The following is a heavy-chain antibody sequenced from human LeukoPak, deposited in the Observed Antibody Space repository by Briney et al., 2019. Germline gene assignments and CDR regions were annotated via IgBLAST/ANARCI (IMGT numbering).Heavy chain of an antibody. CDR1: GGSISSSSYY. V-gene: IGHV4-39*01. CDR3: ARHGYYYYMDV. Sequence: PSETLSLTCTVSGGSISSSSYYWGWIRQPPGKGLEWIGSIYYSGSTYYNPSLKSRVTISVDTSKNQFSLKLSSVTAADTAVYCCARHGYYYYMDVWGKGTTVTVTS. CDR2: IYYSGST. J-gene: IGHJ6*03.